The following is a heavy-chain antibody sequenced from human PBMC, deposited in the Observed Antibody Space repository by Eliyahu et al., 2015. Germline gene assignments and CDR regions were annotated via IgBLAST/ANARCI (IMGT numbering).Heavy chain of an antibody. V-gene: IGHV4-39*01. D-gene: IGHD3-3*01. Sequence: QLQLQESGPGLVKPSETLSLTCTVSGGSISSSSYYWGWIRQPPGKGLEWIGSIYYSGSTYYNPSLKSRVTISVDTSKNQFSLKLSSVTAADTAVYYCARRGDYDFWSGYYTWFDPWGQGTLVTVSS. J-gene: IGHJ5*02. CDR3: ARRGDYDFWSGYYTWFDP. CDR2: IYYSGST. CDR1: GGSISSSSYY.